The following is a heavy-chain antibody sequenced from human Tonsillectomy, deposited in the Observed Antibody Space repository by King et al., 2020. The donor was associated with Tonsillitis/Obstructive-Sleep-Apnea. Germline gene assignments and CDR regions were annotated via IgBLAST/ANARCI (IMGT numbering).Heavy chain of an antibody. CDR3: ARQVSSSLRFWDY. Sequence: VQLVESGAEVKKPGESLKISCKVSGYSFTSYWIGWVRQMPGKGLEWMGIIYPGDSDTRYIPSFQGPVTISADKSISAAYLQWSRLKASDTAMYYCARQVSSSLRFWDYWGQGTLVTVSS. D-gene: IGHD6-6*01. V-gene: IGHV5-51*01. CDR2: IYPGDSDT. J-gene: IGHJ4*02. CDR1: GYSFTSYW.